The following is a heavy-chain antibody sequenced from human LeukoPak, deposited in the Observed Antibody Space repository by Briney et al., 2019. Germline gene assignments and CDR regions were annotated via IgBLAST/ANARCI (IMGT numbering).Heavy chain of an antibody. CDR1: GDSISSGIYY. J-gene: IGHJ5*02. Sequence: PSETLSLTCSVSGDSISSGIYYWSWIRQPAGKGLEWLGRIYLNGKSNHKPSLKSRLSLSIDPSRNQFSLKMTSVTAADTGMYYCVREGGGSYENWFDPWGQGTLVIVSS. CDR2: IYLNGKS. D-gene: IGHD5-12*01. V-gene: IGHV4-61*02. CDR3: VREGGGSYENWFDP.